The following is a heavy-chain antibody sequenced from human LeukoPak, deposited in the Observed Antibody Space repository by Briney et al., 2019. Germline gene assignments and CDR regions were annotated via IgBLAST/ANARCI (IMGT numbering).Heavy chain of an antibody. D-gene: IGHD3-22*01. CDR1: GGSVSSSSYY. CDR2: IYYSGST. V-gene: IGHV4-39*07. CDR3: ARVVYDSSGYYYDY. J-gene: IGHJ4*02. Sequence: PSETLSLTCTVSGGSVSSSSYYWGWIRQPPGKGLEWIGSIYYSGSTYYNPSLKSRVTISVDTSNNQFSLKLSSVTAADTAVYYCARVVYDSSGYYYDYWGQGTLVTVSS.